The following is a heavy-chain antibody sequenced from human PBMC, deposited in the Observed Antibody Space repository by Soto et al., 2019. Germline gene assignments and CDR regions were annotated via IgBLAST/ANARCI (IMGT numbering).Heavy chain of an antibody. D-gene: IGHD1-26*01. CDR1: GFTFSSYS. CDR3: ARVLVGATI. CDR2: ISSSSNYI. Sequence: EMQLVESGGGLVKPGGSLRLSCAASGFTFSSYSMNWVRRAQGKGLEWVSSISSSSNYIYYADSVKGRFTISRDNAKNSLYLQMNSLRAEDTAVYYCARVLVGATIWGQGTLVTVSS. J-gene: IGHJ4*02. V-gene: IGHV3-21*01.